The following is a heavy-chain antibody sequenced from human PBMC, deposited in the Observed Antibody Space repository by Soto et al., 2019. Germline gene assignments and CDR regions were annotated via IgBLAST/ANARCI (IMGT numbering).Heavy chain of an antibody. D-gene: IGHD5-18*01. CDR1: GGSFSGYY. V-gene: IGHV4-34*01. J-gene: IGHJ4*02. CDR2: INHSGST. CDR3: AGGRGYSYGATFS. Sequence: PSETLSLTCAVYGGSFSGYYWSWIRQPPGKGLEWIGEINHSGSTNYNPSLKSRVTISVDTSKNQFSLKLSSVTAADTAVYYCAGGRGYSYGATFSWGQGTLVTVSS.